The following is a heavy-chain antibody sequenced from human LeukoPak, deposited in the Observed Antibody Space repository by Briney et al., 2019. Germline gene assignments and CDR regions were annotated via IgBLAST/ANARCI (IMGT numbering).Heavy chain of an antibody. CDR1: GDSISPFY. Sequence: SETLSLTCTVFGDSISPFYWSWIRQPPGKGLEWIGYIYYSGSTNYNPSLKSRVTISVDTSKNQFSLKLSSVTPADTAVYYCARELITKADAFDIWGQGTMVTVSS. D-gene: IGHD1-20*01. V-gene: IGHV4-59*01. CDR2: IYYSGST. CDR3: ARELITKADAFDI. J-gene: IGHJ3*02.